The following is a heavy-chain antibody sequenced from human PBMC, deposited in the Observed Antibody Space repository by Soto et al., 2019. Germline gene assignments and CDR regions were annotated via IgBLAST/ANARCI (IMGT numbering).Heavy chain of an antibody. D-gene: IGHD3-22*01. Sequence: QVQLVESGGGLVKPGGSLRLSCAASGFTFSDYYMSWIRQAPGKGLECVSYISSSGSTIYYADSVKGRFTISRDNAKNSLYLQMNSLRAEDTAVYYCARLDGNSYDSSGYYYYYYGMDVWGQGTTVTVSS. V-gene: IGHV3-11*01. CDR3: ARLDGNSYDSSGYYYYYYGMDV. J-gene: IGHJ6*02. CDR1: GFTFSDYY. CDR2: ISSSGSTI.